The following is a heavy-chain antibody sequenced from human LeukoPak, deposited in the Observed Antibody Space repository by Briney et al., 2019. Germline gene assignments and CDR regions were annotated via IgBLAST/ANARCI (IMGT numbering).Heavy chain of an antibody. Sequence: PSETLSLTCAVYGGSFSGYYWSWIRQPPGKGLEWIGEINHSGSTNYNPSLESRVTISVDTSKNQFSLKLSSVTAADTAVYYCARSLAGIAATIGGFDYWGQGTLVTVSS. J-gene: IGHJ4*02. D-gene: IGHD5-12*01. V-gene: IGHV4-34*01. CDR3: ARSLAGIAATIGGFDY. CDR2: INHSGST. CDR1: GGSFSGYY.